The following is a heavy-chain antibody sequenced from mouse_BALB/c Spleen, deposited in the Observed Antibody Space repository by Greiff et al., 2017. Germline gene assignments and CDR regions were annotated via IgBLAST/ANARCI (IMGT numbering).Heavy chain of an antibody. Sequence: EVQLQESGGGLVQPGGSLKLSCAASGFAFSRYWMSWVRQAPGKGLEWIGEINPDSSTINYTPSLKDKFIISRDNAKNTLYLQMSKVRSEDTALYYCARGGLWLRYYAMDYWGQGTSVTVSS. J-gene: IGHJ4*01. CDR1: GFAFSRYW. CDR3: ARGGLWLRYYAMDY. CDR2: INPDSSTI. D-gene: IGHD2-2*01. V-gene: IGHV4-1*02.